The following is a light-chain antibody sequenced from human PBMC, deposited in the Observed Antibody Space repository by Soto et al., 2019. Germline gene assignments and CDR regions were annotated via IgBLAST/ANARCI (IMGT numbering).Light chain of an antibody. J-gene: IGKJ2*01. CDR3: HQYVSSPLT. Sequence: EIVLTQSPGTLSLSPGEGATVSCRASQSVNSNLLAWFQQKPGQAPRLLIHDASRRATGIPDRFSGIGSGTDFTLSISRLEPEDFAVYYCHQYVSSPLTFGQGTKLEIK. CDR2: DAS. CDR1: QSVNSNL. V-gene: IGKV3-20*01.